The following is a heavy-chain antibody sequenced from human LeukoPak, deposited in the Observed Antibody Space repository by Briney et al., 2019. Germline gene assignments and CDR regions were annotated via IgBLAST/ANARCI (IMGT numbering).Heavy chain of an antibody. D-gene: IGHD2-2*01. CDR1: GFTFSSYS. J-gene: IGHJ4*02. CDR2: ISSSSSYI. Sequence: GGSLRLSCAASGFTFSSYSMNWVRQAPGKGLEWVSSISSSSSYIYYADSVKGRFTISRDNAKNSLYLQMNSLRAEDTAVHYCARDPYGGVVPAGIFDYWGQGTLVTVSS. CDR3: ARDPYGGVVPAGIFDY. V-gene: IGHV3-21*01.